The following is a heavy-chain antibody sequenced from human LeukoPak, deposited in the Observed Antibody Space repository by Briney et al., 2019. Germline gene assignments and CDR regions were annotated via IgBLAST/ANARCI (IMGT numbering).Heavy chain of an antibody. J-gene: IGHJ4*02. V-gene: IGHV3-30*02. CDR2: IRYDGSNE. CDR1: GFTYISYG. Sequence: PGGSLRLSCAASGFTYISYGMHWVRQAPGKGLEWVAFIRYDGSNENYADSVKGRFTISRDNSKNTLYLQMNSLRAEDTAVYYCAKDLVLFNGFRSEYYFDYWGQGTLVTVSS. CDR3: AKDLVLFNGFRSEYYFDY. D-gene: IGHD3-22*01.